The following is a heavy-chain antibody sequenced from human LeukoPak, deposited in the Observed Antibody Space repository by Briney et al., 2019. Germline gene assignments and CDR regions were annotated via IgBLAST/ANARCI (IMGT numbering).Heavy chain of an antibody. J-gene: IGHJ4*02. CDR1: GFTFADYR. D-gene: IGHD3-10*01. CDR3: IREKKSLARGVFGGQHYYFDY. V-gene: IGHV3-49*04. Sequence: QPGGSLRLSCLGSGFTFADYRMSWVRQAPGKGLEWVGFIEIKPYGETTDLAASVQGRFSISRDDSKSLVHLQMNSLKSEDTAVYYCIREKKSLARGVFGGQHYYFDYWGQGTLVSVFS. CDR2: IEIKPYGETT.